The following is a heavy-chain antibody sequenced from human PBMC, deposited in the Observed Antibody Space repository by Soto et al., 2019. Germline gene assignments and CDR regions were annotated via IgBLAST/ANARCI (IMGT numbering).Heavy chain of an antibody. CDR1: GGSISSGGYS. CDR2: IYHSGST. D-gene: IGHD3-3*01. Sequence: QLQLQESGSGLVKPSQTLSLTCAVSGGSISSGGYSWSWIRQPPGKGLEWIGYIYHSGSTYYNPSLKSRVTISVDRSKNQFSLKLSSVTAADTAVYYCARLQYDFWSGYWFDPWGQGTLVTVSS. CDR3: ARLQYDFWSGYWFDP. J-gene: IGHJ5*02. V-gene: IGHV4-30-2*01.